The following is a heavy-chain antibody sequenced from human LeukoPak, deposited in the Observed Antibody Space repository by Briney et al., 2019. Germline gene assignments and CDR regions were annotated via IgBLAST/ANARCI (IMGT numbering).Heavy chain of an antibody. Sequence: AGGSLRLSCAASGFTFSSYAMSWVRQAPGKGLEWVSAISGSGGSTYYADSVKGRFTISRDNSKNTLYLQMNSPRAEDTAVSYCARLFSYYYYGMDVWGQGTTVTVSS. J-gene: IGHJ6*02. CDR2: ISGSGGST. V-gene: IGHV3-23*01. CDR1: GFTFSSYA. D-gene: IGHD2/OR15-2a*01. CDR3: ARLFSYYYYGMDV.